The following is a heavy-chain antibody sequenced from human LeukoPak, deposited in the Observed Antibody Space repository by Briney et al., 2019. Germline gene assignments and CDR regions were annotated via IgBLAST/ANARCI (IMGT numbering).Heavy chain of an antibody. CDR1: GGTFSSYA. Sequence: SVTVSCKASGGTFSSYAISWVRQAPGQGLEWMGGIIPIFGTANYAQKFQGRVTITADEATSTAYMELSSLRSEDTAVYYCATRHYYGSGSYYNPYYYYGMDVWGQGTTVTVSS. CDR2: IIPIFGTA. V-gene: IGHV1-69*13. J-gene: IGHJ6*02. D-gene: IGHD3-10*01. CDR3: ATRHYYGSGSYYNPYYYYGMDV.